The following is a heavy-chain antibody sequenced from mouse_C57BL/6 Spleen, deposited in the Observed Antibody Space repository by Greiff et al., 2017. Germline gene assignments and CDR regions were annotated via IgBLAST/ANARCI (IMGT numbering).Heavy chain of an antibody. CDR2: ISSGSSTI. J-gene: IGHJ1*03. Sequence: EVKLVESGGGLVKPGGSLKLSCAASGFTFSDYGMHWVRQAPEKGLEWVAYISSGSSTIYYADTVKGRFTISRDNAKNTLFLQMTSLRSEDTAMYYCARGTTVPGYWYFDVWGTGTTVTVSS. CDR1: GFTFSDYG. D-gene: IGHD1-1*01. V-gene: IGHV5-17*01. CDR3: ARGTTVPGYWYFDV.